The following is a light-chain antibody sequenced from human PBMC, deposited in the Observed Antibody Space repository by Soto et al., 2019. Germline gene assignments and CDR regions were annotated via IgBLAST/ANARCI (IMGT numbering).Light chain of an antibody. CDR1: QSVSTN. J-gene: IGKJ3*01. CDR3: QQYNNWPPFT. Sequence: EIVMTQSPATLSVSPGGRATLSCRASQSVSTNLVWYQQKRGQAPRLLIYGASTRATGIPARFSGSGSGTEFTLTISSLQSEDFAVYYCQQYNNWPPFTFGPGTKVDIK. V-gene: IGKV3-15*01. CDR2: GAS.